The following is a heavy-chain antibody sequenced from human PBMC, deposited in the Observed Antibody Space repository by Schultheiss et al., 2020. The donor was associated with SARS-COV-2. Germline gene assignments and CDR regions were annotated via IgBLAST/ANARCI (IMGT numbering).Heavy chain of an antibody. CDR3: ARDRGGSMVRGVNPYYYYYMDV. CDR2: MNPNSGNT. J-gene: IGHJ6*03. V-gene: IGHV1-8*02. D-gene: IGHD3-10*01. CDR1: GYTFTSYD. Sequence: ASVKVSCKASGYTFTSYDINWVRQATGQGLEWMGWMNPNSGNTGYAQKFQGRVTMTRNTSISTAYMELSSLRSEDTAVYYCARDRGGSMVRGVNPYYYYYMDVWGKGTTVTVSS.